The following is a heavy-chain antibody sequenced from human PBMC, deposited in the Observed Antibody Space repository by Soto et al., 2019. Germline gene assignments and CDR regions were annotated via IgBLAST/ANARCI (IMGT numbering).Heavy chain of an antibody. J-gene: IGHJ4*02. CDR2: ISAHNGNT. V-gene: IGHV1-18*01. Sequence: QVHLVQSGAEVKKPGASVKVSCKASGYTFTSYGITWVRQAPGQGLEWMGWISAHNGNTDYAQKLQGRVIVTRDTTTRAADRELRSLISAATAAYYCARGRYGGYWRKGALVTVSS. CDR1: GYTFTSYG. D-gene: IGHD3-10*01. CDR3: ARGRYGGY.